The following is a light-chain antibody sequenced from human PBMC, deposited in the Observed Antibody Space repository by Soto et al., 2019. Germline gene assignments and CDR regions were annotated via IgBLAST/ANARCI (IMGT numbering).Light chain of an antibody. V-gene: IGKV1-27*01. J-gene: IGKJ2*01. CDR2: AAS. CDR3: QKYNSAPPT. Sequence: DIPMTQSPSSLSASVGDRVTITCRASQGISNYFAWYQQKPGKVPKLLIYAASTLQSGVPSRFSGSGSGTDFTLTISSLQPEDVATYSCQKYNSAPPTFGQGTKLEIK. CDR1: QGISNY.